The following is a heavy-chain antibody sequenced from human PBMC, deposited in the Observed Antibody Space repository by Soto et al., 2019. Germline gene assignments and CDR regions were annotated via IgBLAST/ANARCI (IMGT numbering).Heavy chain of an antibody. CDR3: ARIILYCSGCSCYPWDYYYGMDV. D-gene: IGHD2-15*01. V-gene: IGHV1-69*06. CDR1: GGTFSSYA. Sequence: QVQLVQSGAEVKKPGSSVKVSCKASGGTFSSYAISWVRQAPGQGLEWMGGIIPIFGTANYAQKFQGRVTITADKSTSTAYMELSSLRSEDTAVYYCARIILYCSGCSCYPWDYYYGMDVLGQGTTVTVSS. CDR2: IIPIFGTA. J-gene: IGHJ6*02.